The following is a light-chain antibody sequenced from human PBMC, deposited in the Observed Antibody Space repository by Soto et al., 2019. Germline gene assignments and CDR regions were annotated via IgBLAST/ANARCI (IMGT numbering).Light chain of an antibody. J-gene: IGLJ2*01. CDR3: LLSYSNAVV. CDR2: DTS. CDR1: TGAVTSGHY. V-gene: IGLV7-46*01. Sequence: QAVVTQEPSLTVSPGGTVTLTCGSNTGAVTSGHYPYWFQQKSGQAPRTLIYDTSKKHSGTPARFSGSLRGGKAALTLSGAQPDDEAAYYCLLSYSNAVVFGGGTKLTVL.